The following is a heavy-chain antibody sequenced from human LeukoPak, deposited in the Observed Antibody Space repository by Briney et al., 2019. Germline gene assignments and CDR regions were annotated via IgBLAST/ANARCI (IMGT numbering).Heavy chain of an antibody. V-gene: IGHV3-9*01. CDR1: GFTFDDYA. Sequence: SLRLSCAASGFTFDDYAMHWVRQAPGKGLEWVSGISWNSGSIGYADSVKGRFTISRDNAKNSLYLQMNSLRAEDTALYYCAKDFSPATVDYYDSSGYHYYFDYWGQGTLVTVSS. J-gene: IGHJ4*02. CDR2: ISWNSGSI. CDR3: AKDFSPATVDYYDSSGYHYYFDY. D-gene: IGHD3-22*01.